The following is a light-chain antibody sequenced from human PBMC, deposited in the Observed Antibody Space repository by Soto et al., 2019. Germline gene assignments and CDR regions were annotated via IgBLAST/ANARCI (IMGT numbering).Light chain of an antibody. CDR2: DAS. CDR1: QDISNY. Sequence: DIQMTQSPSSLSASVGDRVTITCQASQDISNYLNWYQQKPGKAPKLLIYDASNLETGVPSRFSGRGSGTDFTFTISSPQPEDIETYYCQRYDNPSLTFGGGTKGEIK. CDR3: QRYDNPSLT. V-gene: IGKV1-33*01. J-gene: IGKJ4*01.